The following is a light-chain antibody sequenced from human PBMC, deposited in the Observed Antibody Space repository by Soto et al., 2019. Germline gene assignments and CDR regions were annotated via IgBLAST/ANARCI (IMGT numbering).Light chain of an antibody. Sequence: EIVLTQAPGTLSLSQGERATLSCGASQSISGSYLAWYQQKPGQAPRLLIYGASSRATDIPDRFSGSGSGADFTLTFSRLEHEDFAVYYCKQYGTSITFGQGPRLEIK. V-gene: IGKV3-20*01. CDR1: QSISGSY. J-gene: IGKJ5*01. CDR2: GAS. CDR3: KQYGTSIT.